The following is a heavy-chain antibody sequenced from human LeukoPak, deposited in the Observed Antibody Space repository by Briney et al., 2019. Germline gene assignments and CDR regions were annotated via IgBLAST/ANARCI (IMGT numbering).Heavy chain of an antibody. V-gene: IGHV4-38-2*02. CDR3: ARGAGIVVVPAANWFDP. CDR2: IYHSGST. CDR1: GGSISSYY. D-gene: IGHD2-2*01. J-gene: IGHJ5*02. Sequence: PSETLSLTCTVSGGSISSYYWGWIRQPPGKGLEWIGSIYHSGSTYYNPSLKSRVTISVDTSKNQFSLKLSSVTAADTAVYYCARGAGIVVVPAANWFDPWGQGTLVTVSS.